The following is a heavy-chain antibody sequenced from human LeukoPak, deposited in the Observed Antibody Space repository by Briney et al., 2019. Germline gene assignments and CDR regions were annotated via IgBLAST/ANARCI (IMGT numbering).Heavy chain of an antibody. V-gene: IGHV7-4-1*02. D-gene: IGHD7-27*01. CDR2: INTNTGNP. J-gene: IGHJ4*02. Sequence: ASVKVSCKASGYTFRTYGIYWVRQAPGQGLEYMGWINTNTGNPTYAQGFTGRFVFSLDTSVSTAYLRISGLKIEDTAVYYCARENWGFDYWGQGTLVTVSS. CDR3: ARENWGFDY. CDR1: GYTFRTYG.